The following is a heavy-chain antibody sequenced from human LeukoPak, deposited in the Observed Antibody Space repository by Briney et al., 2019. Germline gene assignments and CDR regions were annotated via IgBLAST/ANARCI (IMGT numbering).Heavy chain of an antibody. CDR2: ISASGGST. Sequence: GGSLRLSYAASGFTFSSYAMSWVRQAPGKGLEWVSAISASGGSTYYVDSVKGRFTISRDNSKNTLYLQMNSLRAEDTAVYYCARDQGAGFDYWGQGTPVTVSS. J-gene: IGHJ4*02. CDR1: GFTFSSYA. CDR3: ARDQGAGFDY. V-gene: IGHV3-23*01. D-gene: IGHD6-19*01.